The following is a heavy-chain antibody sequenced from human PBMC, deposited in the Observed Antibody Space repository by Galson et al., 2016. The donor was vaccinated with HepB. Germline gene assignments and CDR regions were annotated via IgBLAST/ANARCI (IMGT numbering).Heavy chain of an antibody. CDR1: GFTFSSYA. Sequence: LRLSCAASGFTFSSYAMHWVRQAPGKGLEWVAVISYDGSNKYYADSVKGRFTISRDNSKNTLYLQMNSLRAEDTAAYYCARDSSSWFRSYWYFDLWGRGTLVTVPS. D-gene: IGHD6-13*01. CDR3: ARDSSSWFRSYWYFDL. V-gene: IGHV3-30-3*01. J-gene: IGHJ2*01. CDR2: ISYDGSNK.